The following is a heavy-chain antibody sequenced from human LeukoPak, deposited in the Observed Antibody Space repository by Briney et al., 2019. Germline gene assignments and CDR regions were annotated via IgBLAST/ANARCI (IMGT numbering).Heavy chain of an antibody. D-gene: IGHD1-20*01. V-gene: IGHV4-39*07. CDR1: GGSISSSSYY. Sequence: PSETLSLTCTVSGGSISSSSYYWGWIRQPPGKGLEWIGNIFYSGSTYYNPSLKSRVTISVDTSKNQFSLKLSSVTAADTALYYCARGTLYNWNVLDYWGQGTLVTISS. CDR2: IFYSGST. J-gene: IGHJ4*02. CDR3: ARGTLYNWNVLDY.